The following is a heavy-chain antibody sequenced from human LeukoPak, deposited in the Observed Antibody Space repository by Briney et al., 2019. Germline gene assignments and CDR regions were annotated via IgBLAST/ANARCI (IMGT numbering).Heavy chain of an antibody. J-gene: IGHJ4*02. CDR1: GGSINSYY. V-gene: IGHV4-4*07. Sequence: SETLSPTCTVSGGSINSYYWSWIRQPAGKGLEWIGRIYASGSTNYSPSLKSRVTISIDQSKNRFSLKLSSVTAADTAVYSCASEVYCLDYWGQGILVTVSS. CDR3: ASEVYCLDY. D-gene: IGHD2-15*01. CDR2: IYASGST.